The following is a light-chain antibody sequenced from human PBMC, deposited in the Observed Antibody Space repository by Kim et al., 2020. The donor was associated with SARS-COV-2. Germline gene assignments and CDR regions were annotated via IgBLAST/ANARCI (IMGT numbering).Light chain of an antibody. V-gene: IGKV1-5*03. CDR1: QSISGW. CDR3: QQYKSYTWT. Sequence: DIQMTQSPSTLSASVGDRVTITCRASQSISGWLAWYQQKPGKAPKLLIYKASSLESGVPSRFSGSGSGTEFTLTVSSLQPDDFATYYCQQYKSYTWTIGQGTKVDIK. J-gene: IGKJ1*01. CDR2: KAS.